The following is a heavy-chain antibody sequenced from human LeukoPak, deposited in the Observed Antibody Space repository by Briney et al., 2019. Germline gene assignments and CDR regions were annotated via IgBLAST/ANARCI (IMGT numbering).Heavy chain of an antibody. V-gene: IGHV3-30*18. CDR3: AKGGPPTGASPRPWDFNY. CDR2: ISYDGSYE. D-gene: IGHD1-26*01. J-gene: IGHJ4*02. Sequence: GGSLRLTCAASRFTFSTYGMHWVRQAPGKGLEWVAVISYDGSYESYADSVKGRFTISRDNSKNTLYLQMNSLRVEDTAVYYCAKGGPPTGASPRPWDFNYWGQGALVTVSS. CDR1: RFTFSTYG.